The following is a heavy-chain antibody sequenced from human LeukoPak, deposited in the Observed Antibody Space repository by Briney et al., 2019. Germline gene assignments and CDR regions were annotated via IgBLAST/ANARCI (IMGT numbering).Heavy chain of an antibody. V-gene: IGHV4-39*07. CDR2: IYYSGSP. CDR3: ARVGWELLGPFDH. CDR1: GGSISSSSYY. Sequence: PSETLSLTCTVSGGSISSSSYYWGWIRQPPGKGLEWIGSIYYSGSPYYNPSLKSRVTISVDRSKNQFSLKLRSVIAADTAVYYCARVGWELLGPFDHWGQGTLVTVSS. J-gene: IGHJ4*02. D-gene: IGHD1-26*01.